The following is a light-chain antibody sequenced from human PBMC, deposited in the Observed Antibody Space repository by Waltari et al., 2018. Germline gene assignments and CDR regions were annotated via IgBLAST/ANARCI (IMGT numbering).Light chain of an antibody. CDR1: SANIGAGND. V-gene: IGLV1-40*01. CDR3: PAHGRRLSALYV. J-gene: IGLJ1*01. Sequence: QSVLTQPPSVSGAPGQRVTISCTGSSANIGAGNDVHWYQQLPGSAPKLLMYGNHHRPPGVPDPIPGSKSGTLAPPAHPWLQGEDWAYYFWPAHGRRLSALYVFGTWT. CDR2: GNH.